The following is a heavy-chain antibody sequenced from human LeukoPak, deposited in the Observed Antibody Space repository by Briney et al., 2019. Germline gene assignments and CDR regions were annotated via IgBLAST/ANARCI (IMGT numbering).Heavy chain of an antibody. CDR1: GGSVSGGSISSYY. D-gene: IGHD3-10*01. V-gene: IGHV4-39*01. Sequence: SETLSLTCTVSGGSVSGGSISSYYWGWIRQPPGKGLEWIGSIYYSGSTYYNPSLKSRVTISVDTSKNQFSLKLSSVTAADTAVYYCARHARLWFGELFSSWFDPWGQGTLVTVSS. CDR3: ARHARLWFGELFSSWFDP. CDR2: IYYSGST. J-gene: IGHJ5*02.